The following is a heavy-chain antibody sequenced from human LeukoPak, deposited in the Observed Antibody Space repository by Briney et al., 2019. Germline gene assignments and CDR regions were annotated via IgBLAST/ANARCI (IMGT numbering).Heavy chain of an antibody. Sequence: SETLSLTCTVSGGSISSYYWSWIRQPPRQGLEWIGYIYYSGSTNSHHSLNSRVTISGDTSKDQFPLKLSSVTAADTAVYYCARVTWFGESDAFDIWGQRTMVTVSS. CDR2: IYYSGST. J-gene: IGHJ3*02. V-gene: IGHV4-59*01. D-gene: IGHD3-10*01. CDR3: ARVTWFGESDAFDI. CDR1: GGSISSYY.